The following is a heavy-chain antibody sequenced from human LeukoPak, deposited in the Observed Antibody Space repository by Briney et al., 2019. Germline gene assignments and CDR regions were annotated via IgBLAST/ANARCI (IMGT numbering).Heavy chain of an antibody. CDR2: IYYSGST. CDR3: ARGRQGAFDI. V-gene: IGHV4-61*01. Sequence: SETLSLTCTVSGGSVSIGSYYWSWIRQPPGKGLEWIGYIYYSGSTNYNPSLKSRVTISVDTSKNQFSLKLSSVTAADTAVYYCARGRQGAFDIWGQGTMVTVSS. CDR1: GGSVSIGSYY. J-gene: IGHJ3*02.